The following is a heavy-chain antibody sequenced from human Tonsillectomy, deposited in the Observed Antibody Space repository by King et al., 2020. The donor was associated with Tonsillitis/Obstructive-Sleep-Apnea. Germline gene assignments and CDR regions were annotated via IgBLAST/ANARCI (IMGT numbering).Heavy chain of an antibody. CDR1: GGSVSSGSYY. D-gene: IGHD3-3*01. Sequence: VQLQESGPGLVKPSETLSLTCTVSGGSVSSGSYYWSWIRQPPGKGLEWIGYIYYSGSTNYNPSLKSRVTISVETSKNQFSLKLSSVTAADTAVYYCARSNYDFWSGYTLYYFDYWGQGTLVTVSS. J-gene: IGHJ4*02. V-gene: IGHV4-61*01. CDR3: ARSNYDFWSGYTLYYFDY. CDR2: IYYSGST.